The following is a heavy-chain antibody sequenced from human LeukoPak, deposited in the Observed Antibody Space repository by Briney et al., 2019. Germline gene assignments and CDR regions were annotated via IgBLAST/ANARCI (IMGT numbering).Heavy chain of an antibody. CDR1: GGSISSSNW. J-gene: IGHJ6*03. CDR3: ARVVPLDTAMFYYYYYMDV. V-gene: IGHV4-4*02. CDR2: IYHSGST. D-gene: IGHD5-18*01. Sequence: PSETLSLTCAVSGGSISSSNWWSWVRQPPGKGLEWIGEIYHSGSTNYNPSLKSRVTISVDKSKNQFSLKLSSVTAADTAVYYCARVVPLDTAMFYYYYYMDVWGKGTTVTVSS.